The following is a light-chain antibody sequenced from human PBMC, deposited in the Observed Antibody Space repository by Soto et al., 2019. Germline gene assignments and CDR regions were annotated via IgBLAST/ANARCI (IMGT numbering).Light chain of an antibody. V-gene: IGKV1-5*01. CDR3: QQYNSYPWT. Sequence: IQMSQSPSTLSASVGDRVTITCRASQSISTRLAWYQQKPGRAPNLLIYDASSLQSGVPSTFSGSGSGTEFTLTISSLQPGDFATYYCQQYNSYPWTFGQRTNVDI. CDR2: DAS. CDR1: QSISTR. J-gene: IGKJ1*01.